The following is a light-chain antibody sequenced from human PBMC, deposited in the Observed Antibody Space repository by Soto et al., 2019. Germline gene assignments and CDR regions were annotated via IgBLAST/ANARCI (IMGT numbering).Light chain of an antibody. CDR3: QQTYSSPVT. CDR1: QRISSY. J-gene: IGKJ5*01. V-gene: IGKV1-9*01. CDR2: AAS. Sequence: DIQVTQSPSSLSASVGDRVTITCRASQRISSYLAWSQQKPGKAPKLLIYAASTLQSGVPSRFSGSGSGTEFTLTISSLQPEDFATYYCQQTYSSPVTFGQGTRLEIK.